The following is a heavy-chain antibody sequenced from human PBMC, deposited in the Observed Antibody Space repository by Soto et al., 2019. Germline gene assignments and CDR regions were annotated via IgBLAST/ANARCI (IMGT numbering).Heavy chain of an antibody. CDR1: GFTFSSYG. V-gene: IGHV3-30*18. Sequence: QVQLVESGGGVVQPGRSLRLSCAASGFTFSSYGMHWVRQAPGKGLEWVAVMYDGSNKYYADSVKGRFTISRDNSKNTLYLQMNSLRAEDTAVYYCAQEVWSGPMDVWGQGTTVTVSS. CDR3: AQEVWSGPMDV. CDR2: MYDGSNK. D-gene: IGHD3-3*01. J-gene: IGHJ6*02.